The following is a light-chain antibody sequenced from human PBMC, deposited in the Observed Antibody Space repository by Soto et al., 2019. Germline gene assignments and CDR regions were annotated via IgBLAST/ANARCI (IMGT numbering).Light chain of an antibody. V-gene: IGLV2-14*01. CDR2: EVS. J-gene: IGLJ1*01. CDR3: SSYTSSSTSGGV. Sequence: QSVLTQPASVSVSPGQSITISCTGTSSDVGGYNYVSWYQQHPGKAPKLMIYEVSNRPSGVSNRFSGSKSGNTASLTISGLQAEDEADYYCSSYTSSSTSGGVFGTGTKVTV. CDR1: SSDVGGYNY.